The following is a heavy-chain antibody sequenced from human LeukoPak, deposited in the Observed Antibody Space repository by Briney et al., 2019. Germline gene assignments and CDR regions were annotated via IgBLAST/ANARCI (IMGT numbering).Heavy chain of an antibody. CDR1: GFTFSSYW. CDR3: ARKTGDC. D-gene: IGHD1-14*01. CDR2: IRQDGSEK. V-gene: IGHV3-7*03. Sequence: GGSLRLSCEASGFTFSSYWMNWVRQAPGKGLEWVANIRQDGSEKRYVDSVKGRFSISRDNAKNSLYLQMSSLRAEDTAVYYCARKTGDCWGQGTLVIVSS. J-gene: IGHJ4*02.